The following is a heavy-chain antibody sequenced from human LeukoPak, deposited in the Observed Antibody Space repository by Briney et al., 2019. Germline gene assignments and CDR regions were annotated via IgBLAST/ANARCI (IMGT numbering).Heavy chain of an antibody. V-gene: IGHV3-30*18. Sequence: GGSLRLSCAASGFTFSSYGMHWVRQAPGKGLEWVAVISYDGSNKYYADSVKGRFTISRDNSKNTLYLQMNSLRAEDTAVYYCAKDFQPYGDYPVFDWFDPWGQGTLVTVSS. D-gene: IGHD4-17*01. CDR3: AKDFQPYGDYPVFDWFDP. CDR2: ISYDGSNK. J-gene: IGHJ5*02. CDR1: GFTFSSYG.